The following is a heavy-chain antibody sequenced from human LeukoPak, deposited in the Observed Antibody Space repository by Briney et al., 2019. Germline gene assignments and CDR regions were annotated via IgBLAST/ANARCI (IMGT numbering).Heavy chain of an antibody. CDR1: GFTFDGYA. Sequence: GGSLRLSCAASGFTFDGYAMHWVRQAPGKGLEWVSGISWNSGSIGYADSVKGRFTISRDNAKNSLYLQMNSLRAEDTALYYCAKDMRVYSSGWYLVPDAFDIWGQGTMVTVSS. J-gene: IGHJ3*02. V-gene: IGHV3-9*01. CDR3: AKDMRVYSSGWYLVPDAFDI. D-gene: IGHD6-19*01. CDR2: ISWNSGSI.